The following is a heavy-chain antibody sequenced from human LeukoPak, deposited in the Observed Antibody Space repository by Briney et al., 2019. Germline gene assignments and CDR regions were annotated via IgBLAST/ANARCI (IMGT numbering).Heavy chain of an antibody. CDR3: ARGSSSGWFYYYYGMDV. CDR1: GYSFTSYW. J-gene: IGHJ6*02. V-gene: IGHV5-51*01. Sequence: GESLKISCKGSGYSFTSYWIGWVCQMPGKGLEWMGIIYPGDSDTRYSPSFQGQVTISADKSISTAYLQWSSLKASDTAMYYCARGSSSGWFYYYYGMDVWGQGTTVTVSS. D-gene: IGHD6-19*01. CDR2: IYPGDSDT.